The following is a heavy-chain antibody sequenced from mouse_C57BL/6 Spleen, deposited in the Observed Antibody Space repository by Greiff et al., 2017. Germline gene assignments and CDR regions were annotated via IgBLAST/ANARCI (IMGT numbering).Heavy chain of an antibody. J-gene: IGHJ1*03. CDR3: ARCYSNYVWYFDV. Sequence: EVQLQQSGPVLVKPGASVKMSCKASGYTFTDYYMNWVKQSHGKSLEWIGVINPYNGGTSYNQKFKGKATLTVDKASSTAYMELNSLTSEDSAVYYCARCYSNYVWYFDVWGTGTTVTVSS. D-gene: IGHD2-5*01. V-gene: IGHV1-19*01. CDR2: INPYNGGT. CDR1: GYTFTDYY.